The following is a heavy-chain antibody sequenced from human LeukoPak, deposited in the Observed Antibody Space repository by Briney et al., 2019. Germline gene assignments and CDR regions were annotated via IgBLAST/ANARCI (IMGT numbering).Heavy chain of an antibody. CDR2: INHSGST. CDR3: ARGRGAARTYDY. CDR1: GGSFSGYY. Sequence: SSETLSLTCAVYGGSFSGYYWSWIRQPPGKGLEWIGEINHSGSTNYNPSLKSRVTISVDTSKNQFSLKLSSVTAADTAVYYCARGRGAARTYDYWGQGTLVTVSS. D-gene: IGHD6-6*01. V-gene: IGHV4-34*01. J-gene: IGHJ4*02.